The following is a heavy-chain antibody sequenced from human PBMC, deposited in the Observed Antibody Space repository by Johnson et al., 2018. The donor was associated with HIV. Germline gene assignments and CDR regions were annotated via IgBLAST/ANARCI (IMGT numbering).Heavy chain of an antibody. D-gene: IGHD1-26*01. J-gene: IGHJ3*02. CDR1: GFTFDDYA. V-gene: IGHV3-9*01. CDR2: ISWNSGSI. CDR3: ARAGVGAGAFDI. Sequence: VQLVESGGGLIQPGGSLRLSCAASGFTFDDYAMHWVRQAPGKGLEWVSGISWNSGSIGYADSVKGRFTISRDNAKNSLYLQMNSLRAEDTALYYCARAGVGAGAFDIWGQGTMVTVSS.